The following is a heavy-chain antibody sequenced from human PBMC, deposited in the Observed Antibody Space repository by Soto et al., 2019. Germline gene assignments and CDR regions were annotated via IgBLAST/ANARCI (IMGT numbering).Heavy chain of an antibody. Sequence: GGSLRLSCAASGFTFSSYGMHWVRQAPGKGLEWVAFISYDGSSKFYADPMKGRHTISRDNSKNTLYLQMNSLRAEDTAVYYCAKDLDDYSNSSYYYYYGMDVWGQGTTVTVSS. D-gene: IGHD4-4*01. J-gene: IGHJ6*02. CDR2: ISYDGSSK. V-gene: IGHV3-30*02. CDR1: GFTFSSYG. CDR3: AKDLDDYSNSSYYYYYGMDV.